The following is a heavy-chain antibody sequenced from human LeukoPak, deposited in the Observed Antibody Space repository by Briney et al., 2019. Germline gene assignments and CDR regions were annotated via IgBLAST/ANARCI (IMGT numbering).Heavy chain of an antibody. J-gene: IGHJ4*02. D-gene: IGHD3-22*01. V-gene: IGHV3-7*03. CDR1: GFTFSSYW. CDR2: IKQDGSEK. CDR3: ARNGYDYYDSSGYELFDY. Sequence: PGGSLRLSCVASGFTFSSYWMSWVRQAPGKGLEWVANIKQDGSEKYYVDSVKGRFTISRDNAKNSLYLQMNSLRAEDTAVYYCARNGYDYYDSSGYELFDYWGQGTLVTVSS.